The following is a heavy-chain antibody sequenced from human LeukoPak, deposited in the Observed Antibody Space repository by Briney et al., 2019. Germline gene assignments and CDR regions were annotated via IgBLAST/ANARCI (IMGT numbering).Heavy chain of an antibody. D-gene: IGHD6-6*01. CDR2: IYSGGST. CDR3: AKDPYSSSSGGRYAMDV. V-gene: IGHV3-53*01. Sequence: GGSLRLSCAASGFTVSSNYMSWVRQAPGKGLEWVSVIYSGGSTHYADSVKGRFTISRDNSKNTLYLQMNSLRAEDTAVYYCAKDPYSSSSGGRYAMDVWGQGTTVTVSS. CDR1: GFTVSSNY. J-gene: IGHJ6*02.